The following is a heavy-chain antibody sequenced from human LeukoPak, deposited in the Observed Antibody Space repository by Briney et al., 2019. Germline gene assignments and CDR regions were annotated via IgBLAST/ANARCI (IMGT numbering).Heavy chain of an antibody. CDR1: GFTFSSSS. CDR3: AKDHWLSNYFDY. V-gene: IGHV3-48*01. Sequence: PGRSLRLSCAASGFTFSSSSMNWVRQAPGKGLEWVSYISSSSSTIYYADSVKGRFTISRDNAKNSLYLQMNSLRAEDTAVYYCAKDHWLSNYFDYWGQGTLVTVSP. CDR2: ISSSSSTI. D-gene: IGHD6-19*01. J-gene: IGHJ4*02.